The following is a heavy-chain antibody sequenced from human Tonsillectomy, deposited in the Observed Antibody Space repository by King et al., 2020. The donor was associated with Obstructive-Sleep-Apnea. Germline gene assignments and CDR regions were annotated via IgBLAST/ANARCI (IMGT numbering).Heavy chain of an antibody. J-gene: IGHJ4*02. V-gene: IGHV4-39*07. CDR2: IYYSGGT. CDR3: AGLWYSSGWLFDY. CDR1: GGSISSSSYY. Sequence: QVQLQESGPGLVKPSETLSLTCTVSGGSISSSSYYWGWIRQPPGKGLEWIGSIYYSGGTYYNPSLKSRVTISVDTSKNQFSLKLSSVTAAATAVYYCAGLWYSSGWLFDYWGQGTLVTVSS. D-gene: IGHD6-19*01.